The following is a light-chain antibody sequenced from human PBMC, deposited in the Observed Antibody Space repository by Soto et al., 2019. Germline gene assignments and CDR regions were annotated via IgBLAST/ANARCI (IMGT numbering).Light chain of an antibody. Sequence: QSVLTQPPSVSGAPGQRGTMSCTGSSSNIGAGYDVQWFQQLPGTAPRLLIYGNINRLSGVPARFSGSKSGTSASLAITGLQAEDEADYYCQSYDISLSAWVFGGGTKVTVL. J-gene: IGLJ3*02. V-gene: IGLV1-40*01. CDR3: QSYDISLSAWV. CDR2: GNI. CDR1: SSNIGAGYD.